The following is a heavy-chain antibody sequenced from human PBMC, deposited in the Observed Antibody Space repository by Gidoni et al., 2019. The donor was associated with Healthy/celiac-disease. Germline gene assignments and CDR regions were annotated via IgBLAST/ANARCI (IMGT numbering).Heavy chain of an antibody. V-gene: IGHV3-23*01. CDR2: ISGSGGRT. D-gene: IGHD3-10*01. CDR3: AKDQTLYGERYWYFDL. Sequence: EVQLLESGGGLVQPGGSLRLSCAASGFTFSSYAMSWVRQAPGKGLEWVSAISGSGGRTYYSDSVKGRFTISRDNSKNTLYLQMNSLRAEDTAVYYCAKDQTLYGERYWYFDLWGRGTLVTVSS. CDR1: GFTFSSYA. J-gene: IGHJ2*01.